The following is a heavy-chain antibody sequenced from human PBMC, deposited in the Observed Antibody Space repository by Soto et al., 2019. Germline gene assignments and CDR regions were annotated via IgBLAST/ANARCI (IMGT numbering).Heavy chain of an antibody. CDR3: ARAPYGEWGFSDY. CDR1: GFTFSSYW. Sequence: GGSLRLSCAASGFTFSSYWMLWVRQAPGKGLVWVSRISGDGSTTTHADSLKGRFTISRDNAKNTLYLQMSSLRAEDTAVYYCARAPYGEWGFSDYWGQGTLVTVSS. J-gene: IGHJ4*02. CDR2: ISGDGSTT. D-gene: IGHD4-17*01. V-gene: IGHV3-74*01.